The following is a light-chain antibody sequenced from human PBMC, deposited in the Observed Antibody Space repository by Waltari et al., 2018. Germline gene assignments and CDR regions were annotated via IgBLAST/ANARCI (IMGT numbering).Light chain of an antibody. J-gene: IGKJ4*02. Sequence: QMTQSPSTLSASIGDRVTIPCRASQSITNWLAWYHQKPGKAPKLLIYKASKLESGVPSRFSGSGSGTEFTLTINSLQPDDVATGDCQQHDNYGTFSEGTKVEIK. V-gene: IGKV1-5*03. CDR3: QQHDNYGT. CDR2: KAS. CDR1: QSITNW.